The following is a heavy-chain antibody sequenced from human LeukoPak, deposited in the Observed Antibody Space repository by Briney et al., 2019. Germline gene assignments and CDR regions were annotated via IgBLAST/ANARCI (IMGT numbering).Heavy chain of an antibody. V-gene: IGHV4-59*08. Sequence: PSETPSLTCTVSGGSISSYYWNWIRQPPGKGLEWIGCIYYSGSTTYNPSLKSRVTISVDTSKNQFSLKLSSVTAADTAVYYCARRAGAYYYYGMDVWGQGTTVTVSS. CDR1: GGSISSYY. J-gene: IGHJ6*02. CDR3: ARRAGAYYYYGMDV. CDR2: IYYSGST. D-gene: IGHD6-19*01.